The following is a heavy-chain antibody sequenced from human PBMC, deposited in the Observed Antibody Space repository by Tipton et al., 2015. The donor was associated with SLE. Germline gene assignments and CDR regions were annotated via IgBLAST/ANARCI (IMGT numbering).Heavy chain of an antibody. CDR3: ARLHGYSYGLNWFDP. Sequence: TLSLTCTVSGGSLRGHYWAWIRQPPGKGLEWIGSIYYTGTTTYYNSFLKSRVTMSVDTSKNQFSLRLTSVIAADTAVYYCARLHGYSYGLNWFDPWGQGTLISVSS. V-gene: IGHV4-39*07. J-gene: IGHJ5*02. CDR1: GGSLRGHY. CDR2: IYYTGTTT. D-gene: IGHD5-18*01.